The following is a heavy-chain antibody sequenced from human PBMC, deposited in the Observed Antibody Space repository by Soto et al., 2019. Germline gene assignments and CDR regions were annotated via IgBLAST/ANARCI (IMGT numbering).Heavy chain of an antibody. Sequence: PSENLSLTCTVSGYSIRSGYHWVWNRQPPGRGLEWIATISHSGTTYYSPSLKSRVTISLDTSKNLFSLQMTSVTAADTAIYYGARDQGFGGDDYWGQGTLVTASS. D-gene: IGHD3-10*01. CDR1: GYSIRSGYH. CDR3: ARDQGFGGDDY. V-gene: IGHV4-38-2*02. J-gene: IGHJ4*02. CDR2: ISHSGTT.